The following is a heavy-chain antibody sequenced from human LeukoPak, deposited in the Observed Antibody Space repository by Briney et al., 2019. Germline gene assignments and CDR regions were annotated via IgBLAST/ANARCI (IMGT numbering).Heavy chain of an antibody. CDR2: IYTSGST. J-gene: IGHJ5*02. D-gene: IGHD3-3*01. CDR3: ARERPSGYYTGETRLRFDP. V-gene: IGHV4-4*07. CDR1: GGSISSYY. Sequence: SETLSLTCTVSGGSISSYYWSWIRQPAGKGLEWIGRIYTSGSTNCNPSLKSRVTMSVDTSKNQFSLKLSSVTAADTAVYYCARERPSGYYTGETRLRFDPWGQGTLVTVSS.